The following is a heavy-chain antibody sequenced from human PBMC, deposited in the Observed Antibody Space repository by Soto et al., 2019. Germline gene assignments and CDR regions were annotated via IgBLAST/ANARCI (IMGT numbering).Heavy chain of an antibody. CDR1: GFTFSSYA. V-gene: IGHV3-23*01. CDR2: ISGSGGST. D-gene: IGHD2-15*01. Sequence: GGSLRLSCAASGFTFSSYAMSWVRQAPGKGLERVSAISGSGGSTYYADSVKGRFTISRDNSKNTLYLQMDSLRAEDTAVYYCARERGYCSGGSCRSDYYYYYYMDVWGKGTTVTVSS. J-gene: IGHJ6*03. CDR3: ARERGYCSGGSCRSDYYYYYYMDV.